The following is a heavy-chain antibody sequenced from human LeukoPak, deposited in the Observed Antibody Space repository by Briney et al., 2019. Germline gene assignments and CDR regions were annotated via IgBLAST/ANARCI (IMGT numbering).Heavy chain of an antibody. D-gene: IGHD2-8*01. CDR2: IIPIFGTA. CDR1: GYSFTSYW. Sequence: GESLKISCKGSGYSFTSYWIGWVRQMPGKGPEWMGIIPIFGTANYAQKFQGRVTITADKSTSTAYMELSSLRSEDTAVYYCARVSCTNGVCYPYWGQGTLVTVSS. J-gene: IGHJ4*02. CDR3: ARVSCTNGVCYPY. V-gene: IGHV1-69*06.